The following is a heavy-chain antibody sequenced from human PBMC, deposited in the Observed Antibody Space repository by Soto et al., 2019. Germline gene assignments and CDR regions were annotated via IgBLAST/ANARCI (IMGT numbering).Heavy chain of an antibody. J-gene: IGHJ6*02. D-gene: IGHD2-15*01. CDR2: ISYDGSNK. CDR3: ARDKVVKGGYYYYGMDV. Sequence: QVQLVESGGGVVQPGRSLRLSCAASGFTFSSYGMHWVRQAPGKGLEWVAVISYDGSNKYYADSVKGRFTISRDNSKNTLYLQMNSLRAEDTAVYYCARDKVVKGGYYYYGMDVWGQGTTVTVSS. CDR1: GFTFSSYG. V-gene: IGHV3-30*19.